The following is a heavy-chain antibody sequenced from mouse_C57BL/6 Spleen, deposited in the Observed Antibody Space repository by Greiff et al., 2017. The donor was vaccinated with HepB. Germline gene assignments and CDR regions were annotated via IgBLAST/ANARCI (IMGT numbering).Heavy chain of an antibody. CDR2: INPNNGGT. Sequence: VQLKQSGPELVKPGASVKISCKASGYTFTDYYMNRVKQSHGQSLEWIGDINPNNGGTSYNQKFKGKATLTVDKSSSTAYMELRSLTSEDSAVYYCASHGYAMDYWGQGTSVTVSS. CDR1: GYTFTDYY. V-gene: IGHV1-26*01. CDR3: ASHGYAMDY. J-gene: IGHJ4*01.